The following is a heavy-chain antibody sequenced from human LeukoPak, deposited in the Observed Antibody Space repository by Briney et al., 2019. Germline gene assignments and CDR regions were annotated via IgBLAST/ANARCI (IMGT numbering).Heavy chain of an antibody. D-gene: IGHD3-10*01. V-gene: IGHV1-18*01. CDR1: GYTFTSYG. CDR2: ISAYNGNT. Sequence: GASVKVSCKASGYTFTSYGISWVRQAPGQGLERMGWISAYNGNTNYAQKLQGRVTMTTDTSTSTAYMELRSLRSDDTAVYYCAREVWFGELSERTLDYWGQGTLVTVSS. CDR3: AREVWFGELSERTLDY. J-gene: IGHJ4*02.